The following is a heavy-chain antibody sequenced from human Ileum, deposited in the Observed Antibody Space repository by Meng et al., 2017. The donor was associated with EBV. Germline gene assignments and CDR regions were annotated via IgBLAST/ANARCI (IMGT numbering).Heavy chain of an antibody. CDR2: IYYRGTT. D-gene: IGHD6-13*01. CDR3: ARVSSWIINARPNFFDT. J-gene: IGHJ5*02. Sequence: QVQLQESGPGLVKPSXXLPLTCXVAGYSISDGGFYWSWIRQPPGRGLEWIGYIYYRGTTYYNPSLKSRVTMSVDTSKNQFSLNLSSVTAADTAVYYCARVSSWIINARPNFFDTWGQGTLVTVSS. V-gene: IGHV4-30-4*01. CDR1: GYSISDGGFY.